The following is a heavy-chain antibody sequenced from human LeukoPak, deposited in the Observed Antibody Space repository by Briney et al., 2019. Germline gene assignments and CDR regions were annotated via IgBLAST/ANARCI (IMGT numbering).Heavy chain of an antibody. CDR3: VRDETLWTLDW. V-gene: IGHV3-74*03. Sequence: GGSLRLSCTASGFTFSGHWIHWVRQAPGVRLVWVSRINERGTDSMYAESVKGRFTISRDNAKNTVYLQMNSLRAEDTAVYYCVRDETLWTLDWWGQGTLVSVSS. D-gene: IGHD1-1*01. CDR2: INERGTDS. CDR1: GFTFSGHW. J-gene: IGHJ4*02.